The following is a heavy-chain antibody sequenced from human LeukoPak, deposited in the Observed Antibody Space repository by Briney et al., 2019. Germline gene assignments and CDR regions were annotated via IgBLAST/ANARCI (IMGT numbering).Heavy chain of an antibody. CDR1: AFTFSSHW. J-gene: IGHJ4*02. CDR3: ARARAVAGN. Sequence: PGGSLRLSCPASAFTFSSHWMSWVRQAPGNWLEWVANIKQDGSEKYYVDSVKGRFTISRENDKNSLYLQMNSMRAEDTAVYYCARARAVAGNWGQGTLVTVSS. D-gene: IGHD6-19*01. V-gene: IGHV3-7*01. CDR2: IKQDGSEK.